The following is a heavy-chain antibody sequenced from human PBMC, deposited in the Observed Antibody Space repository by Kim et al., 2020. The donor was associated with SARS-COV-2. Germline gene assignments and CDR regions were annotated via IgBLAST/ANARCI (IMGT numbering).Heavy chain of an antibody. J-gene: IGHJ6*02. Sequence: GGSLRLSCAASGFTFSDYYMSWIRQAPGKGLEWVSYISSSGSTIYYADSVKGRFTISRDNAKNSLYLQMNSLRAEDTAVYYCARDCGYCSGGSCYSGAQENYYYGMDVWGQGTTVTVSS. CDR3: ARDCGYCSGGSCYSGAQENYYYGMDV. CDR2: ISSSGSTI. D-gene: IGHD2-15*01. CDR1: GFTFSDYY. V-gene: IGHV3-11*04.